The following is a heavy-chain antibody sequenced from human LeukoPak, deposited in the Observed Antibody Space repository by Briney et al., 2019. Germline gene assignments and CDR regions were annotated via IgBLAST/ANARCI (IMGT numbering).Heavy chain of an antibody. CDR3: AREYGH. CDR1: DESSTRGKSY. CDR2: IYTSGST. Sequence: LPLTCRVGDESSTRGKSYWTWIRQPAGKGLEWIGLIYTSGSTKYNPSLKSRITISLDTSKNQFSLQLNSVTAADTAVYYCAREYGHWGQGTLVTVSS. D-gene: IGHD3-10*01. V-gene: IGHV4-61*02. J-gene: IGHJ4*02.